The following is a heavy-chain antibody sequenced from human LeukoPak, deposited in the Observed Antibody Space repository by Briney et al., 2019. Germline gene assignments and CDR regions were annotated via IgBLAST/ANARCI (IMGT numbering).Heavy chain of an antibody. CDR1: GFTFSSDE. Sequence: PGGSLRLSCAASGFTFSSDEMNWVRQAPGKGLQWISYINTDGATIYYADSVKGRFTISRDNAKSSLYLQMNSLRAEDTAVYYCARGYDSWDSWGQGTLVTVSS. J-gene: IGHJ4*02. CDR2: INTDGATI. V-gene: IGHV3-48*03. CDR3: ARGYDSWDS. D-gene: IGHD3-16*01.